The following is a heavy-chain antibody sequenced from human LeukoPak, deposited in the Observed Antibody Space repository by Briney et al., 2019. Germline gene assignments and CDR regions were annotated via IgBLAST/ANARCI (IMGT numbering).Heavy chain of an antibody. Sequence: GGSLRLSCAASGFSLTNHGMHWVRQAPGKGLEWVSTMSGGGGSTYHADSVKGRFTISRDISRNTLYLQMTSLRAEDTAVYFCATVRQGTTRDFEYWGQGTLVTVSS. D-gene: IGHD1-7*01. J-gene: IGHJ4*02. V-gene: IGHV3-23*01. CDR3: ATVRQGTTRDFEY. CDR2: MSGGGGST. CDR1: GFSLTNHG.